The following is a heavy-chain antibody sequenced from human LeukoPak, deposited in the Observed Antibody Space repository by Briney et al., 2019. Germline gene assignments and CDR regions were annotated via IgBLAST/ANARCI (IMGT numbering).Heavy chain of an antibody. Sequence: PGGSLRLSCAASGSTFDDYAMHWVRQAPGKGLEWVSLISGDGGSTYYADSVKGRFTISRDNSKNSLYLQMNSLRTEDTALYYCAKDRTYYDFWSGYYDYYMDVWGKGTTVTVSS. CDR1: GSTFDDYA. CDR3: AKDRTYYDFWSGYYDYYMDV. CDR2: ISGDGGST. V-gene: IGHV3-43*02. D-gene: IGHD3-3*01. J-gene: IGHJ6*03.